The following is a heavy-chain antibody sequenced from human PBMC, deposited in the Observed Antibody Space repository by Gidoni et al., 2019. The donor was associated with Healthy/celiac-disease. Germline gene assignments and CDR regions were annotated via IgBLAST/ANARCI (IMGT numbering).Heavy chain of an antibody. CDR3: ARGLRTVDVQRRFDP. CDR2: INHSGST. Sequence: QVQLQQWGAGLLKPSETLSLTCAVYGGSFSGYYWIWIRQPPGKGLEWIGEINHSGSTNYNPSLKSRVTISVDTSKNQFSLKLSSVTAADTAVYYCARGLRTVDVQRRFDPWGQGTLVTVSS. D-gene: IGHD3-16*01. CDR1: GGSFSGYY. J-gene: IGHJ5*02. V-gene: IGHV4-34*01.